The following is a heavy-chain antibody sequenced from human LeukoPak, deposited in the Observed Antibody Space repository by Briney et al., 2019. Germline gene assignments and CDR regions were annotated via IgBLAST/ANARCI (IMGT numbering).Heavy chain of an antibody. D-gene: IGHD2-15*01. CDR1: EFTFSKYW. CDR2: INNDGSRT. V-gene: IGHV3-74*01. Sequence: GGSLRLSCVASEFTFSKYWMHWVRQARGKGLVSVSRINNDGSRTTYADSVKGRFTISRDNAKNTAYLQMNNLRDEDTAVYYCVRETDCTGGSCYLSRWLDPWGQGTLVTVSS. CDR3: VRETDCTGGSCYLSRWLDP. J-gene: IGHJ5*02.